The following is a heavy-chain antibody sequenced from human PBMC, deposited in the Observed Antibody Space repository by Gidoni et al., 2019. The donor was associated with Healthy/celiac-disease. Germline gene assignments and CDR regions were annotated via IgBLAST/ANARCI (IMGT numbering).Heavy chain of an antibody. CDR2: INRDGSST. CDR3: ARGAGRYSGYDCVYY. J-gene: IGHJ4*02. Sequence: EVQLVASGGGLVQPGGSLRLSCAASGFSFSRYWMHWVRQAPGKGLVGVSRINRDGSSTSYADSVKGRFTISRDNAKNTLYLQMNSLRAEDTAVYYCARGAGRYSGYDCVYYWGQGTLVTVSS. CDR1: GFSFSRYW. D-gene: IGHD5-12*01. V-gene: IGHV3-74*01.